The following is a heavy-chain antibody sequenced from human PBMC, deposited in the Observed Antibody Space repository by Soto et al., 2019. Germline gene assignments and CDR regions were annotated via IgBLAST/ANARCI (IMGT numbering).Heavy chain of an antibody. CDR2: ICISGSP. V-gene: IGHV4-4*07. CDR1: GGSISSYY. Sequence: QVQLQESGPGLVKPSETLSLTCTVSGGSISSYYWSWIRQPAGKGLEWIGRICISGSPNYNPSLQSRVTMSVDTSKNQFYLKLSSVTAADTAVYYCARDRHDFNPYDSSGYYKYYFDYWGQGTLVTVSS. CDR3: ARDRHDFNPYDSSGYYKYYFDY. D-gene: IGHD3-22*01. J-gene: IGHJ4*02.